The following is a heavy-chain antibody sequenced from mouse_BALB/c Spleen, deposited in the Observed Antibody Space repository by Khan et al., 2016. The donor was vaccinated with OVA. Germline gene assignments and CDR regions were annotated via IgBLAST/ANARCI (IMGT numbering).Heavy chain of an antibody. V-gene: IGHV3-6*02. CDR2: IRYDGNT. CDR3: ARGGSSGPAWFTY. Sequence: VQLKESGPGLVKPSQSLSLTCSVTGYSITNGYFWNWIRQFPGNNLEWMGYIRYDGNTNYNPSLKNRISITRDTSKNQFFLNLNSVTPEDTATYNCARGGSSGPAWFTYWGQGTLVTVSA. CDR1: GYSITNGYF. D-gene: IGHD3-1*01. J-gene: IGHJ3*01.